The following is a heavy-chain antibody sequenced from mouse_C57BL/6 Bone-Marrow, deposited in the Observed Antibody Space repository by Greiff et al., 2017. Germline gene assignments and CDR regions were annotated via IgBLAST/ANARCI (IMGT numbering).Heavy chain of an antibody. CDR3: TRDYGNSSDY. CDR2: IYPGNSDT. V-gene: IGHV1-5*01. CDR1: GYTFTSYW. J-gene: IGHJ2*01. D-gene: IGHD1-1*01. Sequence: EVQLVEPGTVLARPGASVKMSCKTSGYTFTSYWMHWVKQRPGQGLEWIGAIYPGNSDTSYNQKFKGKAKLTAVTSASNAYMELSSLPNEVSAVYYCTRDYGNSSDYWGQGTTLTVSS.